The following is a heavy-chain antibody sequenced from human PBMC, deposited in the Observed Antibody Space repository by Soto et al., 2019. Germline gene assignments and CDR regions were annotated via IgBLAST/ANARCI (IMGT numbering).Heavy chain of an antibody. D-gene: IGHD6-19*01. V-gene: IGHV3-30*18. J-gene: IGHJ4*02. CDR2: MSYDGRQK. Sequence: QVQLVESGGGVVQPGRSLRLSCAASGFTFRTYGMHWVRQAPGKGLEWVAFMSYDGRQKYYADSVKGRFTISRDNSKNTLNLQMTSLATEDTAVYFCSQEAPGGWHFFDNWGQGTLVT. CDR1: GFTFRTYG. CDR3: SQEAPGGWHFFDN.